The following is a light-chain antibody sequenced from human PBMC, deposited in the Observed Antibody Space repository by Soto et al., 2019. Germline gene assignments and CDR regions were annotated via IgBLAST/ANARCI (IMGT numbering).Light chain of an antibody. V-gene: IGKV1-5*03. CDR1: QDISTW. Sequence: DIHMTQSPSTLSASAGDRVNITCRASQDISTWLAWYQQKQGKAPKLLIYKASSLESEVPSRFSGSGSGTEFTLTINSLQPDDFASYFCQQYNTYPFTFGQGTKLEIQ. J-gene: IGKJ2*01. CDR2: KAS. CDR3: QQYNTYPFT.